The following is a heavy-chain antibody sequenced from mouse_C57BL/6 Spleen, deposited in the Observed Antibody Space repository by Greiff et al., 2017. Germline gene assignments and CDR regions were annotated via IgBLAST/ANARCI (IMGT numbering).Heavy chain of an antibody. V-gene: IGHV1-82*01. J-gene: IGHJ2*01. D-gene: IGHD2-2*01. Sequence: VKLMESGPELVKPGASVKISCKASGYAFSSSWMNWVKQRPGKGLEWIGRIYPGDGDTNYNGKFKGKATLTADKSSSTAYMQLSSLTSEDSAVYFCARWDYGYDGDYWGQGTTLTVSS. CDR3: ARWDYGYDGDY. CDR1: GYAFSSSW. CDR2: IYPGDGDT.